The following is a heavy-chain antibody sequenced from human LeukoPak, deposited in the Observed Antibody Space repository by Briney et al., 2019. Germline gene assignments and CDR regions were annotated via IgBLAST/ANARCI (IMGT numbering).Heavy chain of an antibody. J-gene: IGHJ6*02. D-gene: IGHD6-13*01. CDR3: ARDQSSSSWSIDYYGMDV. V-gene: IGHV4-39*07. CDR1: GGSISSSSYY. Sequence: NPSETLSLTCTVSGGSISSSSYYWGWIRQPPGKGLEWIGSIYYSGSTYYNPSLKSRVTISVDTSKNQFSLKLSSVTAADTAVYYCARDQSSSSWSIDYYGMDVWGQGTTVTVSS. CDR2: IYYSGST.